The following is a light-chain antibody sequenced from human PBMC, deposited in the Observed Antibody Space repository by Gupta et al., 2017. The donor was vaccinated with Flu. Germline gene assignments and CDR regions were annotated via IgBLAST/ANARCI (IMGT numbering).Light chain of an antibody. CDR3: QSFDTNRNAWV. V-gene: IGLV1-40*01. CDR2: SDT. CDR1: SSDIGAPDD. Sequence: QSVLTQPPSVSGAPGQRVTIACTGSSSDIGAPDDVQWYQQLPGTAPKLLIFSDTNRPSGVPDRFAGSKSGTSASLAISGLQAEDEADYYCQSFDTNRNAWVFGGGTKLTVL. J-gene: IGLJ3*02.